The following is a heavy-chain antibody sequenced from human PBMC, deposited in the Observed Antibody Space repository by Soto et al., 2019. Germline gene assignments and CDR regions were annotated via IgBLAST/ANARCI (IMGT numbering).Heavy chain of an antibody. CDR2: ISYDGSNK. J-gene: IGHJ4*02. Sequence: GGSLRLSCAASGFTFSSYAMHWVRQAPGKGLEWVAVISYDGSNKYYADSVKGRFTISRDNSKNTLYLQMNSLRAEDTAVYYCARDVERDGKLLVFDYWGQGTLVTVSS. V-gene: IGHV3-30-3*01. D-gene: IGHD1-26*01. CDR3: ARDVERDGKLLVFDY. CDR1: GFTFSSYA.